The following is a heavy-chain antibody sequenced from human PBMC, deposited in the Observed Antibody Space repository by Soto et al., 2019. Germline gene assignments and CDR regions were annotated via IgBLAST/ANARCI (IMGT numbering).Heavy chain of an antibody. V-gene: IGHV2-5*02. J-gene: IGHJ4*02. CDR2: IYWDDNN. CDR3: AHGSGWLSDY. D-gene: IGHD6-19*01. Sequence: QITLKESGPTLVKPTQTLTLTCTFSGFSLTSTAVSVNWIRQPPGKALEWLALIYWDDNNQYNPSLKSRLTVTKDTSKNQVVLTMTNMDTVDTATYYCAHGSGWLSDYWGQGTLVTVSS. CDR1: GFSLTSTAVS.